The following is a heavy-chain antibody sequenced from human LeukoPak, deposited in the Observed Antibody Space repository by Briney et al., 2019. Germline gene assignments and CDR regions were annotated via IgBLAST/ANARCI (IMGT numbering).Heavy chain of an antibody. Sequence: GGSLRLSCAASGFTFSSYSMNWARQAPGKGLEWVSSISSSSSYIYYADSVKGRFTISRDNAKNSLYLQMNSLRAEDTAVYYCARDLITFGGVIVNFDYWGQGTLVTVSS. CDR2: ISSSSSYI. J-gene: IGHJ4*02. CDR1: GFTFSSYS. V-gene: IGHV3-21*01. CDR3: ARDLITFGGVIVNFDY. D-gene: IGHD3-16*02.